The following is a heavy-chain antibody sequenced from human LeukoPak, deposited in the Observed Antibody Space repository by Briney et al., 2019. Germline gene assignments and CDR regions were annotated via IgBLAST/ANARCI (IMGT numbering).Heavy chain of an antibody. D-gene: IGHD3-22*01. J-gene: IGHJ5*02. V-gene: IGHV3-64D*06. CDR3: PPRPAYYESSGHSA. CDR1: AFTFSIHA. Sequence: GGSLRLSCAASAFTFSIHAMHWVRQAPGKGLEYVSAISSNGGSTYYADSVKGRFTISRDNSKNTLYLQMSSLRAEDTAVYYCPPRPAYYESSGHSAWGQGTLVTVSS. CDR2: ISSNGGST.